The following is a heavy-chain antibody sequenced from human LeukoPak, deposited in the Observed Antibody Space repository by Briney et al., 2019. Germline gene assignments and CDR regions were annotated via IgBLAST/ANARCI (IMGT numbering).Heavy chain of an antibody. Sequence: SQTLSLTCTVSGGSISSSSYYWGWIRQPPGKGLEWIGSIYYSGSTYYNPSLKSRVTISVDTSNNQFSLKVSSVTAADTAVYYCARFSSSDGDFDYWGQGTLVPVSS. V-gene: IGHV4-39*07. D-gene: IGHD6-6*01. J-gene: IGHJ4*02. CDR2: IYYSGST. CDR1: GGSISSSSYY. CDR3: ARFSSSDGDFDY.